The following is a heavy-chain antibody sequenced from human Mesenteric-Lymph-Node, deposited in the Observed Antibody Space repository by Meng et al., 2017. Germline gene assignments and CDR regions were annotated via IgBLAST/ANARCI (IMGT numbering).Heavy chain of an antibody. CDR1: GYTLTSYA. Sequence: QLGQLGVYLKKPGASVKVSCQAFGYTLTSYAMNWVRQAPGQGLGWMGWINTNTGNPTYAQGFTGRFVFSLDTSVSTAYLQISSLKAEDTAVYYCARGYSSSCLNWGQGTLVTVSS. J-gene: IGHJ4*02. CDR3: ARGYSSSCLN. V-gene: IGHV7-4-1*02. D-gene: IGHD6-13*01. CDR2: INTNTGNP.